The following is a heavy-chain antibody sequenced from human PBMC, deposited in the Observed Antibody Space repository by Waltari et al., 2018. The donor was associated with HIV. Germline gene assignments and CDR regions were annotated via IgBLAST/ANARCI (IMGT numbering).Heavy chain of an antibody. Sequence: QVQLQQWGAGLLKPSETLSLTCAVYGGSFSGYYWSWIRQPPGKGLEWIGEINHSGSTNYNPSLQSRVTISVDTSKNQFSLKLSSVTAADTAVYYCASGEQQLVYYYYGMDVWGQGTTVTVSS. CDR2: INHSGST. V-gene: IGHV4-34*01. CDR1: GGSFSGYY. J-gene: IGHJ6*02. D-gene: IGHD6-13*01. CDR3: ASGEQQLVYYYYGMDV.